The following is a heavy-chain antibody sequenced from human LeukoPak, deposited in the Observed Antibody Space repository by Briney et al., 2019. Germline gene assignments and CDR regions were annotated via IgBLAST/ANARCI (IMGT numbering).Heavy chain of an antibody. J-gene: IGHJ6*02. CDR1: GYTFTGYY. V-gene: IGHV1-2*02. D-gene: IGHD2-2*01. CDR2: INPNSGGT. CDR3: ARIEYQLLWPLHYYYGMDV. Sequence: GASVKVSCKASGYTFTGYYMHWVRQAPGQGLEWMGWINPNSGGTNYAQKFQGRVTMTRDTSISTAYMELSRLRSDDTAVYYCARIEYQLLWPLHYYYGMDVWGQGTTVTVSS.